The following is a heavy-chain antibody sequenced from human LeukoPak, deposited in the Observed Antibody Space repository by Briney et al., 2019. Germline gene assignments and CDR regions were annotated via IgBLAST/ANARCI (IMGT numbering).Heavy chain of an antibody. CDR3: AREGSDYYGSGSPFDY. V-gene: IGHV1-3*01. CDR2: INAGNGNT. J-gene: IGHJ4*02. CDR1: GYTFTSYT. Sequence: ASVKVSCKASGYTFTSYTMHWVRQASGQRLEWMGWINAGNGNTKYSQKFQGRVTITRDTSASTAYMELSSLRSEDTAVYYCAREGSDYYGSGSPFDYWGQGTLVTVS. D-gene: IGHD3-10*01.